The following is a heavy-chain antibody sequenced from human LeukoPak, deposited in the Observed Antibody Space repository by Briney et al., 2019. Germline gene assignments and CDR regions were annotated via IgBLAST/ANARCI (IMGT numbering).Heavy chain of an antibody. V-gene: IGHV3-13*01. CDR1: GFTFSDYD. CDR2: IGTAGDT. J-gene: IGHJ4*02. CDR3: ARVAKERVGGVYYSDY. D-gene: IGHD1-1*01. Sequence: GGSLRLSCAASGFTFSDYDMHWVRQATGKGLEWVSAIGTAGDTYYTGSVKGRFTIPRENDKNSLYLQMNSLRAGDTAVYYCARVAKERVGGVYYSDYWGQGTLVTVSS.